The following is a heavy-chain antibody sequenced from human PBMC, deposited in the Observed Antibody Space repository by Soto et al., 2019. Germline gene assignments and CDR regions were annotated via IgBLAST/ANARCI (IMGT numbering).Heavy chain of an antibody. CDR3: ARAAWGTVTTYYYGMDV. D-gene: IGHD4-4*01. Sequence: SETLSLTCTVSGGSIISGGYYWSWIRQHPGKGLEWIGYIYYSGSTYYNPSLKSRVTISVDTSKNQFSLKLSSVTAADTVVYYCARAAWGTVTTYYYGMDVWGQGTTVTVSS. CDR1: GGSIISGGYY. CDR2: IYYSGST. V-gene: IGHV4-31*03. J-gene: IGHJ6*02.